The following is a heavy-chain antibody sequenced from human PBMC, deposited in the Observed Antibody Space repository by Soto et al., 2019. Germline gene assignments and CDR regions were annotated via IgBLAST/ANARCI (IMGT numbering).Heavy chain of an antibody. V-gene: IGHV1-18*01. J-gene: IGHJ5*02. CDR1: GYTFSNYG. Sequence: VQLVQSGGEVKRPGASVKVSCKTSGYTFSNYGITWVRQAPGQPLGWLGWISIYSDGANYAQKFQGRVSMTTDTSTTTADMELRSLRSDDTAVYYCARVVPGAEAWFGPWGQGTLVTVSS. CDR2: ISIYSDGA. CDR3: ARVVPGAEAWFGP. D-gene: IGHD2-2*01.